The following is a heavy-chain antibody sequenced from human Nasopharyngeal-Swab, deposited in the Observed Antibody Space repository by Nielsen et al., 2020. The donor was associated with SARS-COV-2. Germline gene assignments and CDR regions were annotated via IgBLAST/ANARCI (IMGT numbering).Heavy chain of an antibody. CDR3: ARGIVGAIDY. CDR2: ISSSNSYI. Sequence: GESLKISCAASGFTFSTYSMSWVRQAPGKGLEWVSSISSSNSYIYYADSVKGRFTISRDNTKNSLYLQMNSLRAEDTAVYYCARGIVGAIDYWGQGTLVTVSS. V-gene: IGHV3-21*04. J-gene: IGHJ4*02. CDR1: GFTFSTYS. D-gene: IGHD1-26*01.